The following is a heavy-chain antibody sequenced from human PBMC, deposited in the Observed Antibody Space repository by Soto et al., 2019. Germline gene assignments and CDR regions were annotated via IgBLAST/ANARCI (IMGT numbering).Heavy chain of an antibody. CDR1: GYTFDSHG. CDR3: AREGRGWYLVY. D-gene: IGHD6-19*01. J-gene: IGHJ4*02. CDR2: ITSYNGNT. Sequence: ASMKVSCKASGYTFDSHGINWVRQAPGQGLEWMGCITSYNGNTNYAQNLQGRVTMTTDASTSTAYMELRSLRSDDTAVYYCAREGRGWYLVYWGQGTLVTVSS. V-gene: IGHV1-18*01.